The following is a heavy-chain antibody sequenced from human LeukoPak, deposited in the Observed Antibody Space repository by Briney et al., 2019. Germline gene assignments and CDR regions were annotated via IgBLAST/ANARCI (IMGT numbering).Heavy chain of an antibody. CDR3: AKDLALYCSGSYYSD. CDR1: GFTCDDYA. CDR2: ISWNSGSI. V-gene: IGHV3-9*01. J-gene: IGHJ4*02. D-gene: IGHD3-10*01. Sequence: PGRSPRLSCAASGFTCDDYAMRWVRQAPGNGLEWVSGISWNSGSIGYADSVKRRFSISRDNAKNSLYLQMNSLRAEDTALYYCAKDLALYCSGSYYSDWGQGTLVTVSS.